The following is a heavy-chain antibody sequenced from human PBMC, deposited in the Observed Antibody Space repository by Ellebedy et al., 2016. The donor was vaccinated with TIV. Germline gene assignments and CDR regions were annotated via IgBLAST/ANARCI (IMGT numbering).Heavy chain of an antibody. V-gene: IGHV1-46*01. J-gene: IGHJ4*02. Sequence: ASVKVSXXASGYTFTNYYLHWVRQAPGQGLEWMGIIDPSGGSTSYAQEFQGRVTMTRDTSTSTVYMELSSLRSEDTAVYYCAREARYWGQGTLVTVSS. CDR1: GYTFTNYY. CDR3: AREARY. CDR2: IDPSGGST.